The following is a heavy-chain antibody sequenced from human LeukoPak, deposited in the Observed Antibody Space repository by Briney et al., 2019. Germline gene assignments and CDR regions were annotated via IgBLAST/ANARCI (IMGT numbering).Heavy chain of an antibody. D-gene: IGHD3-22*01. Sequence: SETLSLTCTVSGGSISSYYWSWIRQPAGKGLEWIGRIYTSGSTNYNPSLKSRVTMSVDTSKNQFSLKLTSLTAADTAVYYCARGHYYDSSGFPPLFDYWGQGTLVTVSS. CDR3: ARGHYYDSSGFPPLFDY. CDR2: IYTSGST. J-gene: IGHJ4*02. CDR1: GGSISSYY. V-gene: IGHV4-4*07.